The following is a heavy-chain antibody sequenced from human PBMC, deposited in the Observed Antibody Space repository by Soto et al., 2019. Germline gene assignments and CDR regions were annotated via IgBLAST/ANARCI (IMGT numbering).Heavy chain of an antibody. Sequence: EVRLVESGGGLIQPGESLRLSCAASGFAVSNNYMTWVRQAPGKGLEWVSLMNSGGSTYYTDTVKGRFTISRDNSKNMLYLQMNRLRAEDTAMYFCATDRGSSLVQYWGRGTLVIVSS. D-gene: IGHD6-13*01. J-gene: IGHJ1*01. V-gene: IGHV3-53*01. CDR3: ATDRGSSLVQY. CDR1: GFAVSNNY. CDR2: MNSGGST.